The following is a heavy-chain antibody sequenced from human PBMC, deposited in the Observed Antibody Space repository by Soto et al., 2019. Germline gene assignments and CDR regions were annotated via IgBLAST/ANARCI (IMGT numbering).Heavy chain of an antibody. Sequence: GGSLRLSCAASGFTFSNYVMSWVRQAPGKGLEWVSLISGSGASTYYADSVKGRFTISRDNAKNSVSLQMNSLRDEDTAVYYCAREETAWPLAYGLDVWGQGTTVTVSS. D-gene: IGHD2-21*02. CDR1: GFTFSNYV. J-gene: IGHJ6*02. CDR2: ISGSGAST. V-gene: IGHV3-23*01. CDR3: AREETAWPLAYGLDV.